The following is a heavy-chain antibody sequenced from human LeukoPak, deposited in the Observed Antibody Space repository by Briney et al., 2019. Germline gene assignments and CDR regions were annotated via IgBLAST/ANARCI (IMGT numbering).Heavy chain of an antibody. D-gene: IGHD1-7*01. J-gene: IGHJ6*03. V-gene: IGHV1-8*02. CDR1: GYTFTTYD. Sequence: ASVKVPCKASGYTFTTYDMHWVRQASGQGLEWMGWVSPNSGKTAYAQKFQDRVTMTRDTSISTGYMELSSLRSEDTAVYYCVRGYFNWNYAGVGEYYYMDVWGKGTTVTVSS. CDR2: VSPNSGKT. CDR3: VRGYFNWNYAGVGEYYYMDV.